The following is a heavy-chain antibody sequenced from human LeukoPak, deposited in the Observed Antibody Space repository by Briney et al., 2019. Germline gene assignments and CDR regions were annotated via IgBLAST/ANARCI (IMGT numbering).Heavy chain of an antibody. J-gene: IGHJ1*01. CDR1: GGSISSYY. CDR2: IYYSGST. V-gene: IGHV4-59*01. CDR3: ASRAYCGGDCYHPYPLQH. Sequence: SETLSLTCTVSGGSISSYYWSWIRQPPGKGLEWIGYIYYSGSTNHNPSLKSRVTISVDTSKNQFSLKLSSVTAADTAVYYCASRAYCGGDCYHPYPLQHWGQGTLVTVSS. D-gene: IGHD2-21*02.